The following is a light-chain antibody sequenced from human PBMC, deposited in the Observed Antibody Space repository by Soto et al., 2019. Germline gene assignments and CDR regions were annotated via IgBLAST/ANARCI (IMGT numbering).Light chain of an antibody. V-gene: IGKV3-11*01. CDR3: QQRTNWVT. Sequence: EIVLTQSPGTLSLSPGERATLSCRASQSVSRYLAWYQQKPGQAPRLLIFDASNRATGIPARFSGSGSGTDFTLTISSLESEDFAVYYCQQRTNWVTFGQGTRLAIK. J-gene: IGKJ5*01. CDR1: QSVSRY. CDR2: DAS.